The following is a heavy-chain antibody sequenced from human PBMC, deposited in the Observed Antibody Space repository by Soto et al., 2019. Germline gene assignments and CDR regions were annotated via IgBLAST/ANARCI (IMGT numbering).Heavy chain of an antibody. D-gene: IGHD2-15*01. CDR3: ARDYCSGGSCYFDY. V-gene: IGHV3-13*01. Sequence: VRQATGKGLEWVSAIGTAGDTYYPGSVKGRFTISRENAKNSLYLQMNSLRAGDTAVYYCARDYCSGGSCYFDYWGQGTLVTVSS. CDR2: IGTAGDT. J-gene: IGHJ4*02.